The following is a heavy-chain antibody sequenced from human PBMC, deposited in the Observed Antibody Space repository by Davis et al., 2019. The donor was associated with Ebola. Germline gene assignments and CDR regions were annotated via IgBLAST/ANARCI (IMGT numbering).Heavy chain of an antibody. CDR2: IYPADSYT. V-gene: IGHV5-51*01. Sequence: GESLKISCKGSEYNFPNYWIGWVRQMPGKGLEWMGTIYPADSYTRYSPSFQGQVTISADKSISTAYLQWSSLKASDTAMYYCARGQNMITFGGVIDYYYYYGMDVWGQGTTVTVSS. CDR3: ARGQNMITFGGVIDYYYYYGMDV. D-gene: IGHD3-16*02. CDR1: EYNFPNYW. J-gene: IGHJ6*02.